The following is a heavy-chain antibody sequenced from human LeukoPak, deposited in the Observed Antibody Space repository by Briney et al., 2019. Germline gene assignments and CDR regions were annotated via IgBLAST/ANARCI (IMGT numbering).Heavy chain of an antibody. CDR3: AKRGGGTMFAFDI. D-gene: IGHD3-10*02. Sequence: HPGGSLRLSCAASGFIFSNYVMGWVRQAPGKGLELVSSISDIGIGTYYADSVKGRFTIFRDNSKNILYLQMNSLRAEDTAIYYCAKRGGGTMFAFDIWGQGTMVTVSS. J-gene: IGHJ3*02. CDR1: GFIFSNYV. V-gene: IGHV3-23*01. CDR2: ISDIGIGT.